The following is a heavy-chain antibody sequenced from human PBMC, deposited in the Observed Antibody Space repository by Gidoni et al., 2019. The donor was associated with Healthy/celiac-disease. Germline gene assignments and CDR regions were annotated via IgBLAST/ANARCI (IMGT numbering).Heavy chain of an antibody. V-gene: IGHV1-69*04. CDR2: IIPILGIA. D-gene: IGHD6-13*01. Sequence: QVQLVQSGAEVKKPGSSVKVSCKASGGPFSRYALSWVGQAPGQGLEWMGRIIPILGIANYAQKFQGRVTITADKSTSTAYMELSSLRSEDTAVYYCARDSYSSSWYGWFDYWGQGTLVTVSS. J-gene: IGHJ4*02. CDR1: GGPFSRYA. CDR3: ARDSYSSSWYGWFDY.